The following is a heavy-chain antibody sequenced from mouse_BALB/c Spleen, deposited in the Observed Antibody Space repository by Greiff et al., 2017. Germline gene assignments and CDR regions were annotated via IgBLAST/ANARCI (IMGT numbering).Heavy chain of an antibody. CDR1: GFTFSDYY. V-gene: IGHV5-4*02. D-gene: IGHD2-4*01. J-gene: IGHJ3*01. Sequence: EVKLVESGGGLVKPGGSLKLSCAASGFTFSDYYMYWVRQTPEKRLEWVATISDGGSYTYYPDSVKGRFTISRDNAKNNLYLQMSSLKSEDTAMYYCARDLGDYDDYWGQGTLVTVSA. CDR3: ARDLGDYDDY. CDR2: ISDGGSYT.